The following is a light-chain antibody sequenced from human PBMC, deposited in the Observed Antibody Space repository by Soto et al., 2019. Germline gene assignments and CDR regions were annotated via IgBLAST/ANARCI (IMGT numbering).Light chain of an antibody. CDR1: QSISPW. CDR2: KAS. V-gene: IGKV1-5*03. CDR3: QHYNSYPIT. J-gene: IGKJ5*01. Sequence: DIQMTQSPSTLSASVGDRVTITCRASQSISPWLAWYQQKPGKAPKLLIYKASSLESGVPSRFSGSGSGTXXXLXISXLQPEDFATYYCQHYNSYPITFGQGTRLEIK.